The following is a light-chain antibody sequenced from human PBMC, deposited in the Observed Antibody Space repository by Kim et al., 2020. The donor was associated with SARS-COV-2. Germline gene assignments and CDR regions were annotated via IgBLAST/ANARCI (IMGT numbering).Light chain of an antibody. CDR3: QSYDTRYVV. CDR1: SGSIASNY. J-gene: IGLJ2*01. V-gene: IGLV6-57*04. Sequence: NFTLTQPHSVSESPGKTVTISCTRSSGSIASNYVQWYQQRPGSAPTTVIYEDNQRPSGVPDRFSGSIDSSSNSASLTISGLKTEDEADYYCQSYDTRYVVFGGGTQLTVL. CDR2: EDN.